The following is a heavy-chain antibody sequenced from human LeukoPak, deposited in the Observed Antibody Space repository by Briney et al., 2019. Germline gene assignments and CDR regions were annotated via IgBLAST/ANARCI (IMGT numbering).Heavy chain of an antibody. CDR2: LYPDGRA. Sequence: GGSLRLSCAASGFAVSSNYMNWVRQAPGKGLEWVSVLYPDGRAYYADSVKGRFTISRDVSKNTLFLQMTSLRAEDTAVYYCAKAKGWYGEGYFDYWGQGTLVTVSS. CDR3: AKAKGWYGEGYFDY. CDR1: GFAVSSNY. J-gene: IGHJ4*02. V-gene: IGHV3-53*01. D-gene: IGHD3-10*01.